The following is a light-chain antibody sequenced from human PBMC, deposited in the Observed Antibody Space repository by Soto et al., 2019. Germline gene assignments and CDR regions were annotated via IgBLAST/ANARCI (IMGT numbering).Light chain of an antibody. Sequence: QSVLTQPASVSGSPGQSITISCTGTSSDIGGYKYVPWYQHHPGKVPQLIIYEVNNRPSGVSNRFSGSKSGNTASLTISGLQAEDEAVYYCSSYSSGSTLGVFGGGTKVTVL. CDR2: EVN. V-gene: IGLV2-14*01. J-gene: IGLJ3*02. CDR1: SSDIGGYKY. CDR3: SSYSSGSTLGV.